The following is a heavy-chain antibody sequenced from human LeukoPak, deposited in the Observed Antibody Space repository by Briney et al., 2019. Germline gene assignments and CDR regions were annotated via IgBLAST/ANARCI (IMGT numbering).Heavy chain of an antibody. V-gene: IGHV1-2*06. Sequence: ASVTVSCTASGYTFIDYYLHWVRQAPGQGLEWMGRINPNSGGAKYGQKFQGRVTMTRDTSVTTVYMELSRLRSDDTAVYYCARDSRGNSDFYYYYGMDVWGQGTTVTVSS. D-gene: IGHD4-11*01. CDR1: GYTFIDYY. CDR2: INPNSGGA. CDR3: ARDSRGNSDFYYYYGMDV. J-gene: IGHJ6*02.